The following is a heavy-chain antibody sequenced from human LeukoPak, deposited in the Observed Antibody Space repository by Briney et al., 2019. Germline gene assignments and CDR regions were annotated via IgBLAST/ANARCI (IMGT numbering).Heavy chain of an antibody. CDR3: ARDRGYYDSSGFFDY. Sequence: GGSLRLSCAASGFTFSSYGMHWVRQAPGKGLEWVAVIWYDGSNKYYADSVKGRFTISRDNSKNTLYLQMNSLRAEDTAVYYCARDRGYYDSSGFFDYWGQGTLVTVSS. J-gene: IGHJ4*02. D-gene: IGHD3-22*01. CDR1: GFTFSSYG. V-gene: IGHV3-33*01. CDR2: IWYDGSNK.